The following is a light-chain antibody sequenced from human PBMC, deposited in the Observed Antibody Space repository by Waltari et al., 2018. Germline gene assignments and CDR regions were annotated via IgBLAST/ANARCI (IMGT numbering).Light chain of an antibody. V-gene: IGKV3-20*01. CDR3: QQYGSSPWT. CDR2: GAS. CDR1: QSVSSSY. Sequence: EIVFTQSRGTLSLSPGERATLSCRASQSVSSSYLAWYQQKPGQAPRVLIHGASNRATGIPDRFSGSGSGTDFTLTISRLEPEDFAVYYCQQYGSSPWTFGQGTKVEIK. J-gene: IGKJ1*01.